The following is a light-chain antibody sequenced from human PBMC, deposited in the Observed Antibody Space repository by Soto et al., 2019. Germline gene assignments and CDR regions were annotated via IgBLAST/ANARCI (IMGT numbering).Light chain of an antibody. V-gene: IGKV1-5*01. CDR2: DAS. J-gene: IGKJ1*01. Sequence: DIHMTPSPSTLSASVGGRVTITCRASQSITSWLAWYQQKPGKAPKLLIYDASSLESGVPSRFSGSGSGTEFTLTISSLQPDDFATYYCQQYNSYSGTFGQGTKVEIK. CDR1: QSITSW. CDR3: QQYNSYSGT.